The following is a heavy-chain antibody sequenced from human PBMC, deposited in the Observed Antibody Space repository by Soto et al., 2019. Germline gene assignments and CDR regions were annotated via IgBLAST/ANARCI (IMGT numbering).Heavy chain of an antibody. V-gene: IGHV2-5*02. CDR3: AHRSRGYAYYFDQ. Sequence: QITLKESGPTLVKPTQTLTLTCSFSGFSLSTRGVGVGWIRQPPGKALEWLALIFWDDDKWYSPSLRSRLTITEDTAKNQVLPIMTNMDPVDTATYYCAHRSRGYAYYFDQWGQGTLVTVSS. CDR2: IFWDDDK. J-gene: IGHJ4*02. D-gene: IGHD5-12*01. CDR1: GFSLSTRGVG.